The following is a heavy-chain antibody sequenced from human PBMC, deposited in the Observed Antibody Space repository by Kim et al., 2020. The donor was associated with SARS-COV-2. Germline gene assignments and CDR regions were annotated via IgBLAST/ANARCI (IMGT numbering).Heavy chain of an antibody. CDR1: GDSVSSNSAA. CDR3: ARIAVAHPAYYYYGMDV. Sequence: SQTLSLTCAISGDSVSSNSAAWNWIRQSPSRGLEWLGRTYYRSKWYNDYAVSVKSRITINPDTSKNQFSLQLNSVTPEDTAVYYCARIAVAHPAYYYYGMDVWGQGTTVTVSS. CDR2: TYYRSKWYN. D-gene: IGHD6-19*01. J-gene: IGHJ6*02. V-gene: IGHV6-1*01.